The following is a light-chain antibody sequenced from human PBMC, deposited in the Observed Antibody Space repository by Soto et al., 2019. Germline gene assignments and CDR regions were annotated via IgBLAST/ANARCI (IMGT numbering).Light chain of an antibody. V-gene: IGKV1-9*01. J-gene: IGKJ5*01. Sequence: IQLTQFPSSLSASVGDRVTITCRASQGVSSHLAWHQQKPGKAPKLLIYEVSTLQSGVPSRFSGSGSGTDFTLTISSLQPEDFATYYCHHLNSYPITFGQGTRLEIK. CDR3: HHLNSYPIT. CDR2: EVS. CDR1: QGVSSH.